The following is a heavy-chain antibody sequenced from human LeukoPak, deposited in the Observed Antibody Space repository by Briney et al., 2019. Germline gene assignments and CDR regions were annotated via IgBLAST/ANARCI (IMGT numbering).Heavy chain of an antibody. CDR1: GFTATTNY. J-gene: IGHJ3*02. CDR2: IYSSGST. V-gene: IGHV3-53*01. Sequence: GGSLRLSCAGSGFTATTNYMSWVRQAPGKGLEWVSVIYSSGSTSYADSVKGRFTISRDSSKNTLYPQMNSLRAEDTAVYYCARDHINVNAFDIWGQGTMVTVSS. CDR3: ARDHINVNAFDI. D-gene: IGHD3-16*02.